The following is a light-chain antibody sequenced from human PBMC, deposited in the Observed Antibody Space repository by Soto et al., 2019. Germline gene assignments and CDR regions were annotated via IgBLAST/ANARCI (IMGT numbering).Light chain of an antibody. J-gene: IGKJ4*01. Sequence: EIVMTQSPATLSVSPGERATLSCRASQSVSSNLAWYQQKPGQAPRLLIYGASTRATGIPARFSGSGSGTEFTLTIGSLQSEDFAVYYCQQYNEWPPLTFGGGTKVEI. CDR2: GAS. V-gene: IGKV3-15*01. CDR1: QSVSSN. CDR3: QQYNEWPPLT.